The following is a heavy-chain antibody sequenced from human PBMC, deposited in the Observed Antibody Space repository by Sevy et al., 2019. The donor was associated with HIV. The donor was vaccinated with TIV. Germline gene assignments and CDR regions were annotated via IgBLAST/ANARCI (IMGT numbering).Heavy chain of an antibody. J-gene: IGHJ6*02. Sequence: SETLSLTCTVSGGSISSYYWSWIRQPPGKGLEWIGYIYYSGSTNYNPSLKSRVTISVDTSKNQFSLKLGSVTAADTALYYCARATGQSDVLRFLGWRWDYYYGMDVWGQGTTVTVSS. CDR3: ARATGQSDVLRFLGWRWDYYYGMDV. CDR1: GGSISSYY. CDR2: IYYSGST. D-gene: IGHD3-3*01. V-gene: IGHV4-59*01.